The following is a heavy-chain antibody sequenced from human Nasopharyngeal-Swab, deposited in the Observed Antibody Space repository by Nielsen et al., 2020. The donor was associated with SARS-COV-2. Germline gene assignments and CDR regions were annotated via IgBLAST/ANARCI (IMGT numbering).Heavy chain of an antibody. CDR2: ISSSGSTI. J-gene: IGHJ4*02. CDR3: ASSYYDSSGYYPDY. V-gene: IGHV3-11*01. Sequence: GESLKISCAASGFTFSDYYMSWIRQAPGKELEWVSYISSSGSTIYYADSVKGRFTISRDNAKNSLYLQMNSLRAEDTAVYYCASSYYDSSGYYPDYWGQGTLVTVSS. CDR1: GFTFSDYY. D-gene: IGHD3-22*01.